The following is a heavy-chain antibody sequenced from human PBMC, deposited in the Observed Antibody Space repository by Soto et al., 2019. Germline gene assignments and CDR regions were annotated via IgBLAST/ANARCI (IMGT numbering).Heavy chain of an antibody. D-gene: IGHD2-2*01. CDR3: AKDRAGVVVPAGPTVVPPPASTFYYGRDV. Sequence: GGSLRLSCAASGFTFSSYGMHWVRQAPGKGLEWVAVIAYDGSNKYYADSVKGRFTISRDNSKNTLYLQMNSLRAEDTAVYYFAKDRAGVVVPAGPTVVPPPASTFYYGRDVWGQGTTVTVSS. V-gene: IGHV3-30*18. CDR1: GFTFSSYG. J-gene: IGHJ6*02. CDR2: IAYDGSNK.